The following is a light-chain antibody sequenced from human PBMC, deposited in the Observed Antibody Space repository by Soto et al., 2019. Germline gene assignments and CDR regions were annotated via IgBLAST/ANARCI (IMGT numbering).Light chain of an antibody. Sequence: QSVLTQPPSASGTPGQRVTISCSGSSSNNGSNTLNWYQQLPGTAPKLLIYSNNQRPSGVPDRFSGSKSGTSASLAISGLQSEDGADYSCGAGDDRLNGHYVFGTGTRVTVL. V-gene: IGLV1-44*01. CDR3: GAGDDRLNGHYV. CDR1: SSNNGSNT. J-gene: IGLJ1*01. CDR2: SNN.